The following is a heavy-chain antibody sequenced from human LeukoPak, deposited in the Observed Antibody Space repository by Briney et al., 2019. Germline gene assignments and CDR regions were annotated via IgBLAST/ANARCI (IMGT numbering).Heavy chain of an antibody. D-gene: IGHD3-10*01. Sequence: ASETLSLTCSVSGGSISTYYWSWVRQPPGKGPEWIGYIHYSGSSNYNPSLKSRVTISVDTSKNQFSLKLASVTAADTAVYYCARAGFYASWSQYYYYYYMDVWGTGTTVTVSS. V-gene: IGHV4-59*01. J-gene: IGHJ6*03. CDR3: ARAGFYASWSQYYYYYYMDV. CDR2: IHYSGSS. CDR1: GGSISTYY.